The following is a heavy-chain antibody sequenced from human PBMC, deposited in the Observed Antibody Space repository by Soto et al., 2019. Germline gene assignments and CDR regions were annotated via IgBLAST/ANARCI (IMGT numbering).Heavy chain of an antibody. D-gene: IGHD2-21*02. Sequence: EVQLVESGGGLVQPGGSLRLSCAASGFTFSSYEMNWVRQAPGKGLEWVSYISSSGSTIYYADSVKGRFTISRDNAKNSLYLQMNSLRAEDTAVYYCARDRASIAYCGGDCGGPDAFDIWGQGTMVTVSS. CDR1: GFTFSSYE. CDR3: ARDRASIAYCGGDCGGPDAFDI. J-gene: IGHJ3*02. V-gene: IGHV3-48*03. CDR2: ISSSGSTI.